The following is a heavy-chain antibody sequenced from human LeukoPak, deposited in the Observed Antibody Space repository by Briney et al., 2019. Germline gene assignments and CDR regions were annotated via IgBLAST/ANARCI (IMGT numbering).Heavy chain of an antibody. J-gene: IGHJ4*02. Sequence: GGSLRLSCAASGFTFSSYSMNWVRQAPGKGLEWVSSISSSSSYIYYADSVKGRFTISRDNAKNSLYLQMNSLRAEDTAVYYCARDLGAVVGVPLPDYWGQGTLVTVSS. V-gene: IGHV3-21*01. CDR3: ARDLGAVVGVPLPDY. CDR1: GFTFSSYS. CDR2: ISSSSSYI. D-gene: IGHD6-19*01.